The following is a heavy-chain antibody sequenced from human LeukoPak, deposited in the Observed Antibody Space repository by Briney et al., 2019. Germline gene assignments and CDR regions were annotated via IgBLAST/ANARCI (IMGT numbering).Heavy chain of an antibody. CDR2: VFYNGAT. Sequence: PSETLSLTCIVSGGSISSSIYYWAWVRQPPGKGLEWIGTVFYNGATQYSPSLRSRVTISIDTSTNQFSLKLTSVTAADTALYYCAADLSGYYYHYGMDVWGQGTTVTVSS. J-gene: IGHJ6*02. CDR1: GGSISSSIYY. V-gene: IGHV4-39*07. D-gene: IGHD2/OR15-2a*01. CDR3: AADLSGYYYHYGMDV.